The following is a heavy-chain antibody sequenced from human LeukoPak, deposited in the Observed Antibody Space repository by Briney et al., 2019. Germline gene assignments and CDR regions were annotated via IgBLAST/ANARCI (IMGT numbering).Heavy chain of an antibody. D-gene: IGHD3-9*01. CDR3: ARHKSFDYLSPIGT. CDR1: GGSVSSSRFY. V-gene: IGHV4-39*01. Sequence: SETLSLTCPVSGGSVSSSRFYWGWIRHPPGKGRVWLGSIYDTGSTYYKPSLKSRVTISVDASKNQISLKLSSVTAAVTAVFFCARHKSFDYLSPIGTWGQGTLVTVSS. CDR2: IYDTGST. J-gene: IGHJ5*02.